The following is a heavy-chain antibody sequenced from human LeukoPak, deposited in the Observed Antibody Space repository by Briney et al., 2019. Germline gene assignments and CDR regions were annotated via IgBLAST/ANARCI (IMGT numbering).Heavy chain of an antibody. Sequence: SETLSLTCTVSGYSIISDYYWGWIRQPPGKGLEWIGNIYHNGNTYHNPSLKSRVTISVDTSKNQFSLKVASLTAADTAVYYCARRPIVGTKGYWFDSWGQGILVTVSS. J-gene: IGHJ5*01. CDR1: GYSIISDYY. V-gene: IGHV4-38-2*02. CDR2: IYHNGNT. D-gene: IGHD1-26*01. CDR3: ARRPIVGTKGYWFDS.